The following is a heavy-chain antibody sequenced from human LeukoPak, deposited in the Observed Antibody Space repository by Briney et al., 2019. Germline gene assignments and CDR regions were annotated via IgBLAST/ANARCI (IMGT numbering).Heavy chain of an antibody. V-gene: IGHV4-39*01. J-gene: IGHJ4*02. Sequence: YHMSWIRQPPGKGLEWIGSIYYSGSTYYNPSLKSRVTISVDTSKNQFSLKLSSVTAADTAVYYCARHGTPFDYWGQGTLVTVSS. D-gene: IGHD1-1*01. CDR3: ARHGTPFDY. CDR1: YH. CDR2: IYYSGST.